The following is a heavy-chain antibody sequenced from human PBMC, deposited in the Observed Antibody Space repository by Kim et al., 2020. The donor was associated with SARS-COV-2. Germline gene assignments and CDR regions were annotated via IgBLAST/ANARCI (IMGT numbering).Heavy chain of an antibody. Sequence: ASVKVSCKASGYTFTGYYMHWVRQAPGQGLEWMGRINPDSGSTNYAQKFQGRVTMTRDTSISTAYMELSRLRSDDTAVFYCAKDNGYTGSDYCGQGTLVT. D-gene: IGHD5-12*01. CDR2: INPDSGST. J-gene: IGHJ4*02. CDR1: GYTFTGYY. CDR3: AKDNGYTGSDY. V-gene: IGHV1-2*06.